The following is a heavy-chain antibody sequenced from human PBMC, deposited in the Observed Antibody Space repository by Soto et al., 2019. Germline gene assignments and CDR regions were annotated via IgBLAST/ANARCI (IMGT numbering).Heavy chain of an antibody. CDR3: ARFCVVVAAGDY. Sequence: QVQLVQSGAEVKKPGASVKVSCKASGYTFTSYGISWVRQAPGQGLEWMGWISAYNGNTNYAQKLQGRVTMTTDTTTSAAYMERRSLRSDDTAVFYWARFCVVVAAGDYWGQGTLVTVSS. J-gene: IGHJ4*02. V-gene: IGHV1-18*01. CDR2: ISAYNGNT. D-gene: IGHD2-15*01. CDR1: GYTFTSYG.